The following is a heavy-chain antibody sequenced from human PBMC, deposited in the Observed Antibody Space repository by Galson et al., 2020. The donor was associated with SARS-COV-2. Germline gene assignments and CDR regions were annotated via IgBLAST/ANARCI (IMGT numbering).Heavy chain of an antibody. CDR3: ATSFAYWGGDCDSVGS. J-gene: IGHJ4*01. CDR1: GYTLTELS. V-gene: IGHV1-24*01. D-gene: IGHD2-21*02. CDR2: FDPEDGET. Sequence: ASVKVSCQFSGYTLTELSMHWVRQAPGKGLDWMGGFDPEDGETIYGQKFQGRVTMTEDTSTDTAYMELSSLRSEHTAGYYCATSFAYWGGDCDSVGSWGQGTLVTVSS.